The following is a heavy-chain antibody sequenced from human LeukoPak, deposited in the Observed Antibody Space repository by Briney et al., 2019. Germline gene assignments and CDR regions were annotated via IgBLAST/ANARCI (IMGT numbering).Heavy chain of an antibody. V-gene: IGHV3-49*04. J-gene: IGHJ3*02. CDR1: GFTFRDSA. D-gene: IGHD3-22*01. CDR2: IRSKVYGGTT. CDR3: TRDPYYFDSSGYYHHAFDI. Sequence: GGSLRLSCTGFGFTFRDSAVSWVRQAPGKGLECIGFIRSKVYGGTTEYAASVKGRFTISRDDSKSIAYLQMNSLKTEDTAVYYCTRDPYYFDSSGYYHHAFDIWGQGTMVAVSS.